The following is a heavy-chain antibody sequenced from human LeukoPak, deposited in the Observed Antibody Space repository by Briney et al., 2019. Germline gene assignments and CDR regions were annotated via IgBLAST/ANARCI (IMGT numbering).Heavy chain of an antibody. CDR3: ARDLVTVTKGFDI. CDR1: DDSFSSHY. CDR2: ISYIGST. V-gene: IGHV4-59*11. D-gene: IGHD4-17*01. Sequence: SETLSLTCAVSDDSFSSHYWTWIRQPPGKGLEWIGYISYIGSTNYNPSLKSRVTISIDTSKNQFSLKLSSVTAAETAVYYCARDLVTVTKGFDIWGQGTMVSVSS. J-gene: IGHJ3*02.